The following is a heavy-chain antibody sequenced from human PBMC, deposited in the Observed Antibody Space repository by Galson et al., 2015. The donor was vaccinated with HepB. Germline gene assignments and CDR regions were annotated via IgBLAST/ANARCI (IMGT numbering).Heavy chain of an antibody. CDR3: AKGDVWGSAALNYGMDV. CDR1: GFTLNSYA. D-gene: IGHD3-16*01. CDR2: IGGGGST. J-gene: IGHJ6*02. Sequence: SLRLSCAASGFTLNSYAMTWVRQAPGKGLEWVAAIGGGGSTSYAESVKGRFTISRDNPKNMVFLQMYSLRAEDTAVYYCAKGDVWGSAALNYGMDVWGQGTTVTVSS. V-gene: IGHV3-23*01.